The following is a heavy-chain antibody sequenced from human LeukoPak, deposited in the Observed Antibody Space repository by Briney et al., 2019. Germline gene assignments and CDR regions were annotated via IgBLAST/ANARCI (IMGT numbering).Heavy chain of an antibody. Sequence: GGSLRLSCAASGFTVSSNYMSWVRQAPGKGLEWVSVIYSGGSTYYADSVKGRFTISRDNSKNTLYLQMNSLRAEDTAVYYCARGWLSGYYYMDVWGKGTTVTVSS. CDR1: GFTVSSNY. CDR2: IYSGGST. D-gene: IGHD6-19*01. CDR3: ARGWLSGYYYMDV. V-gene: IGHV3-53*01. J-gene: IGHJ6*03.